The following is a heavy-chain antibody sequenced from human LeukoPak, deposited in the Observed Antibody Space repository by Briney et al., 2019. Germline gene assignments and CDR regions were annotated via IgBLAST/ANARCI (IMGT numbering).Heavy chain of an antibody. D-gene: IGHD5-18*01. CDR3: ARWERYSYGYVHFDY. Sequence: GESLKISCKGSGYSFTSCWIGWVRQMPGKGLEWMGIIYPGDSDTRYSPSFQGQVTISADKSISTAYLQWSSLKASDTAMYYCARWERYSYGYVHFDYWGQGTLVTVSS. V-gene: IGHV5-51*01. J-gene: IGHJ4*02. CDR2: IYPGDSDT. CDR1: GYSFTSCW.